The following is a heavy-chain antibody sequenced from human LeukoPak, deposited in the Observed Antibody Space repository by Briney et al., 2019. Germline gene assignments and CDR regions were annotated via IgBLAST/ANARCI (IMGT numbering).Heavy chain of an antibody. Sequence: SETLSLTCTVSGGSISSYYWSWIRQPPGKGLEWIGYIYTSGSTNYNPSLKSRVTISVDTSKNQFSLKLSSVTAADTAVYYRARLEEATISHYYYYYMDVWGKGTTVTVSS. CDR2: IYTSGST. D-gene: IGHD5-12*01. CDR3: ARLEEATISHYYYYYMDV. V-gene: IGHV4-4*09. J-gene: IGHJ6*03. CDR1: GGSISSYY.